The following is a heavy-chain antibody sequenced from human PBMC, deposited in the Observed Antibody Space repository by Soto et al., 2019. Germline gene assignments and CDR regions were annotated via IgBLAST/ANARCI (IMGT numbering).Heavy chain of an antibody. J-gene: IGHJ6*02. CDR3: ARLVLLVFGELPPSSMDV. Sequence: QLQLQESGPGLVKPSETLSLTCTVSGGSISSSSYYWGWIRQPPGKGLAWIGSIYYSGSAYYNPSLIIRVTISVDTSKDQISLKVSSVTAADTAVYYCARLVLLVFGELPPSSMDVWGQGTTVTVSS. V-gene: IGHV4-39*01. CDR1: GGSISSSSYY. D-gene: IGHD3-10*01. CDR2: IYYSGSA.